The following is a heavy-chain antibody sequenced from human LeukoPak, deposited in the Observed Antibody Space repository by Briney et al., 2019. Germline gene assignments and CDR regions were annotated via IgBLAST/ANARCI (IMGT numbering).Heavy chain of an antibody. CDR3: TTEFRDDYVWGSYRRSYYFDY. J-gene: IGHJ4*02. CDR1: GFTFSNAW. V-gene: IGHV3-15*01. Sequence: ETGGSLRLSCAASGFTFSNAWMSWVRQAPGKGLERVGRIKSKTDGGTTDYAAPVKGRFTISRDDSKNTLYLQMNSLKTEDTAVYYCTTEFRDDYVWGSYRRSYYFDYWGQGTLVTVSS. CDR2: IKSKTDGGTT. D-gene: IGHD3-16*02.